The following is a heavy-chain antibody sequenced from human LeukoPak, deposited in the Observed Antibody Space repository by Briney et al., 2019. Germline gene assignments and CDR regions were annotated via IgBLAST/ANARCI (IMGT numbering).Heavy chain of an antibody. V-gene: IGHV4-38-2*02. CDR1: GYSISSGYY. CDR2: IYHSGST. Sequence: SEILSLTCTVSGYSISSGYYWGWIRQPPGKGLEWIGSIYHSGSTYYNPSLKSRVTISVDTSKNQFSLKLSSVTAADTAVYYCASLTMDVWGKGTTVTVSS. CDR3: ASLTMDV. J-gene: IGHJ6*04.